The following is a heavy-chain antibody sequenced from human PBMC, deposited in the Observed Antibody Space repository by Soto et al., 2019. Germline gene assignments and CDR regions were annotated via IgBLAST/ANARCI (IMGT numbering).Heavy chain of an antibody. V-gene: IGHV4-59*01. J-gene: IGHJ4*02. CDR2: VFHSGIT. CDR3: ARDQNGSPYFDY. Sequence: PSETLSLTCTVSGGSIARYYWSWIRQPPGKGLEWIGYVFHSGITGYNPSLKSRVTISVDASKNLFSLKLISVTAADTAVYYCARDQNGSPYFDYWGQGTLVTVSS. D-gene: IGHD1-26*01. CDR1: GGSIARYY.